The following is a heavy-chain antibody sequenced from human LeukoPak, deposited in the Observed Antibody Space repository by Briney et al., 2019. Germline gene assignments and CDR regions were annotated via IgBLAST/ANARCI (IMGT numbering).Heavy chain of an antibody. CDR3: ARDFYDGFALDY. V-gene: IGHV3-21*01. J-gene: IGHJ4*02. Sequence: MTGGSLRLSCTVSGFTVSSNSMSWVRQAPGKGLEWVSSISSSSSYIYYADSVKGRFTVSRDNAKNSLYLQMNSLRAEDTAVYYCARDFYDGFALDYWGQGTLVTVSS. CDR1: GFTVSSNS. CDR2: ISSSSSYI. D-gene: IGHD2/OR15-2a*01.